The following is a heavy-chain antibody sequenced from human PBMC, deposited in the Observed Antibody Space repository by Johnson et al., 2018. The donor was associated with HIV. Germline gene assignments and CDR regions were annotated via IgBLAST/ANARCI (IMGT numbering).Heavy chain of an antibody. V-gene: IGHV3-30*02. CDR1: GFTFSSYG. J-gene: IGHJ3*02. D-gene: IGHD2-21*02. CDR2: IRYDGNNK. Sequence: VQLVESGGGVVRPGGSLRLSCAASGFTFSSYGMHWVRQAPGKGLEWVAFIRYDGNNKSYADSVKGRFTISRDNSRSTLYLQMNSLRAEDTAAYYCAKECGGDCYDAFDICGQGTMVTVSS. CDR3: AKECGGDCYDAFDI.